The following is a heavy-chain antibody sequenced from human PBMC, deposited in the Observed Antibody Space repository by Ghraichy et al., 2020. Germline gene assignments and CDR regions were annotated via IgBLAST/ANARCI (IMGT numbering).Heavy chain of an antibody. CDR2: INHSGST. V-gene: IGHV4-34*01. CDR3: ARVVPAYGSVYYFDY. D-gene: IGHD3-10*01. CDR1: GGSFSGYY. Sequence: SETLSLTCAVYGGSFSGYYWSWIRQPPGKGLEWIGEINHSGSTNYNPSLKSRVTISVDTSKNQFSLKLSSVTAADTAVYYCARVVPAYGSVYYFDYWGQGTLVTVSS. J-gene: IGHJ4*02.